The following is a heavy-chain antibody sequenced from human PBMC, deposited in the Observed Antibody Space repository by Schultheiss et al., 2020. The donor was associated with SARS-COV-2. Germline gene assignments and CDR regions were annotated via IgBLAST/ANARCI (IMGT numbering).Heavy chain of an antibody. CDR3: AKESYGSGSYQTHAEYFQH. CDR2: ISGSGGST. CDR1: GFTVSSNY. V-gene: IGHV3-23*01. Sequence: GGSLRLSCAASGFTVSSNYMSWVRQAPGKGLEWVSAISGSGGSTYYADSVKGRFTISRDNSKNTLYLQMNSLRAEDTAVYYCAKESYGSGSYQTHAEYFQHWGQGTLVTVSS. J-gene: IGHJ1*01. D-gene: IGHD3-10*01.